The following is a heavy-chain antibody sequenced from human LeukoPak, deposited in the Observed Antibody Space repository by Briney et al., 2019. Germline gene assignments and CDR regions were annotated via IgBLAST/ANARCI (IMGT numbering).Heavy chain of an antibody. CDR2: ISAYNGNT. Sequence: ASVKVSCKASGGTFSSYAISWVRQAPGQGLEWMGWISAYNGNTNYAQKLQGRVTMTTDTSTSTAYMELRSLRSDDTAVYYCARDPDGYLDYWGQGTLVTVSS. J-gene: IGHJ4*02. V-gene: IGHV1-18*01. D-gene: IGHD1-14*01. CDR1: GGTFSSYA. CDR3: ARDPDGYLDY.